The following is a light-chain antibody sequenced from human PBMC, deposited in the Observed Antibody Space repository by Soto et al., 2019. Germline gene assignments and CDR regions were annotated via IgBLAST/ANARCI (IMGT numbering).Light chain of an antibody. CDR2: GAS. CDR3: HHYHNWYT. CDR1: QSVSIN. V-gene: IGKV3-15*01. Sequence: EIVMTQSPATLSVSPGEGATLSCRASQSVSINLAWFQQKPGQAPRLLIHGASTRATGIPDRFSGSGSGTEFTLTISSLQSEDSAVYYCHHYHNWYTFGQGTKLEIK. J-gene: IGKJ2*01.